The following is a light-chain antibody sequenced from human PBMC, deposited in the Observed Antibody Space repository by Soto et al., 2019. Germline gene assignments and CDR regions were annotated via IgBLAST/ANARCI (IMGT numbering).Light chain of an antibody. CDR1: QSVSSN. V-gene: IGKV3-15*01. J-gene: IGKJ1*01. CDR3: QQYDNWPPWT. Sequence: EIVMTQSPATLSVSPGERATLSCRASQSVSSNLAWYQQKPGQAPRLLIYGASIRATGIPARFSGSGSGTEFTLTIGDLQSEDFAVYYCQQYDNWPPWTFGQGTKVEIK. CDR2: GAS.